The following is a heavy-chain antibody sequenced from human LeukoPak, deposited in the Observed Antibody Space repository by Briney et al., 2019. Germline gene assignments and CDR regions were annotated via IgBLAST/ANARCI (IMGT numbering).Heavy chain of an antibody. J-gene: IGHJ4*02. CDR1: GYTFTSYY. CDR3: ARDRRSSGYYYYFDY. V-gene: IGHV1-46*01. CDR2: INPSGGST. D-gene: IGHD3-22*01. Sequence: ASVKVSCKASGYTFTSYYMHWVRQAPGQGLEWMGIINPSGGSTSYAQKFQGRVTMTRDTSTSTVYMELSSLGSEDTAVYYCARDRRSSGYYYYFDYWGQGTLVTVSS.